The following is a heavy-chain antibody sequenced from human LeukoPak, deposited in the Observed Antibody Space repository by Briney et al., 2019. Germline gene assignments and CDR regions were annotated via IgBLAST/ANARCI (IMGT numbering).Heavy chain of an antibody. V-gene: IGHV4-39*02. Sequence: PSETLSLTCTVSGGSVRSSRPYWGWIRPSPGKGLEWIDSVYWVGNAYYRPYLLSRATSTIATPKTYTSLRLTSVTATDTGIYYWANNDEGSYFETWGQGALVTVSS. CDR3: ANNDEGSYFET. CDR1: GGSVRSSRPY. CDR2: VYWVGNA. J-gene: IGHJ5*02. D-gene: IGHD1-26*01.